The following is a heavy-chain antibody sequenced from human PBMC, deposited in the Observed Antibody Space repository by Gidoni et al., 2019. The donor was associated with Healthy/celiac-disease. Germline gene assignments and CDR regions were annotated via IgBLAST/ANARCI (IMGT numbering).Heavy chain of an antibody. CDR3: ARGNDYGGNYGYYYYGMDV. CDR1: GYTFTRYD. D-gene: IGHD4-4*01. Sequence: QVQLVQSGAEVKKPGASVKVSCKASGYTFTRYDINWVRQATGQGLEWMGWMNTHSGNPGNAQKFQGRVTMTRNTPISTAYMELSSLRSEDTAVYYCARGNDYGGNYGYYYYGMDVWGQGTTVTVSS. V-gene: IGHV1-8*01. CDR2: MNTHSGNP. J-gene: IGHJ6*02.